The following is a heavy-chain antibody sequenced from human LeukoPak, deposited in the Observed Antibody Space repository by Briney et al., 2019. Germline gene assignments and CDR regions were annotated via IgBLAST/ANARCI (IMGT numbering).Heavy chain of an antibody. D-gene: IGHD1-26*01. CDR1: GFTFSSYS. Sequence: GGSLRLSCAASGFTFSSYSMNWVRQAPGKGLEWVSSISSSSSYIYYADSVKGRFTISRDNAKNSLYLQMNSLRAEDTAVYYCARARGSYSGYFDYWGQGTLVTVSS. J-gene: IGHJ4*02. CDR2: ISSSSSYI. CDR3: ARARGSYSGYFDY. V-gene: IGHV3-21*01.